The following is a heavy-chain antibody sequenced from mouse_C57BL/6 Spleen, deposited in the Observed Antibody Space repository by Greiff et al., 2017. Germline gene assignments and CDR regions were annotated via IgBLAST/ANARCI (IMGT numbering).Heavy chain of an antibody. CDR1: GFTFTDYY. CDR3: ARCLYDYDGAWFAY. CDR2: IRNKANGYTT. V-gene: IGHV7-3*01. D-gene: IGHD2-4*01. J-gene: IGHJ3*01. Sequence: DVKLVESGGGLVQPGGSLSLSCAASGFTFTDYYMSWVRQPPGKALEWLGFIRNKANGYTTEYSASVKGRFTISRDNSQSILYLQMNALRAEDSATYYCARCLYDYDGAWFAYWGQGTLVTVSA.